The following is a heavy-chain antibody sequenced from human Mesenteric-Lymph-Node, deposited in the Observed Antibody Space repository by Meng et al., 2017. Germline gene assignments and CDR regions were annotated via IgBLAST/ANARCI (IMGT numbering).Heavy chain of an antibody. CDR2: IYYSGST. CDR3: ARGYYDSSGYGYWYFDL. Sequence: QVQLQESGPGLVQPSQTLSLTCTVSGGSISSGDYYWSWIRQPPGKGLEWIGYIYYSGSTYSNASLKSRVTISIDRSKNQFSLKLSSVTAADTAVYYCARGYYDSSGYGYWYFDLWGRGTLVTVSS. V-gene: IGHV4-30-4*01. CDR1: GGSISSGDYY. J-gene: IGHJ2*01. D-gene: IGHD3-22*01.